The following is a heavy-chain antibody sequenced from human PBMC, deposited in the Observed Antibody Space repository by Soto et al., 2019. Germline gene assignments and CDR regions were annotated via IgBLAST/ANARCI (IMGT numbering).Heavy chain of an antibody. D-gene: IGHD3-22*01. J-gene: IGHJ6*02. Sequence: PSETLSLTCTVSGGSISSSSYYWGWFRQPPGKGLEWIGSIYYSGSTYYNPSLKSRVTISVDTSKNQFSLKLSSVTAADTAVYYCARRGKVITMNYGMDVWGQGTTVTVSS. CDR3: ARRGKVITMNYGMDV. CDR2: IYYSGST. CDR1: GGSISSSSYY. V-gene: IGHV4-39*01.